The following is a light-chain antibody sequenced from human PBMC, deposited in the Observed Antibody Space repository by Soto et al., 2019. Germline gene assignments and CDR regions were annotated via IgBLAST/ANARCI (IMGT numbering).Light chain of an antibody. CDR1: QSVHTW. V-gene: IGKV1-5*03. CDR3: QRYNNYFT. J-gene: IGKJ1*01. Sequence: IQLTQSPSTLSASVGDRVAITCRASQSVHTWLAWFQQKPGKAPKLLIYKATTLESGVPSRFSASGSGTEFTLTISSLQPDDFGTYYCQRYNNYFTFGQGTEVDIK. CDR2: KAT.